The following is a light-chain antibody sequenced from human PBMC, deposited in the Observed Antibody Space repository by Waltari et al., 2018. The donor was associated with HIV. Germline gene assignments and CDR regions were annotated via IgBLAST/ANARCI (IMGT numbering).Light chain of an antibody. J-gene: IGLJ1*01. Sequence: QSALTQPASVSGSPGQSITISCTGTGRDVGGYHYVSWYQHHPGKAPKLMIYEVSNRPSGVSNRFSGSKSGNTASLTISGLQAEDEADYHCSSYTSSSTYVFGTGTKVTVL. CDR3: SSYTSSSTYV. CDR2: EVS. V-gene: IGLV2-14*01. CDR1: GRDVGGYHY.